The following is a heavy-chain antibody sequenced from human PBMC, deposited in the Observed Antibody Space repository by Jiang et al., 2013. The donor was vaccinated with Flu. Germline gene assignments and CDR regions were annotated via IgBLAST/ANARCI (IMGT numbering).Heavy chain of an antibody. V-gene: IGHV3-9*01. CDR3: AAGRDGYNTYYYYGMDV. J-gene: IGHJ6*02. CDR2: SGSI. D-gene: IGHD5-24*01. Sequence: SGSIGYADSVKGRFTISRDNAKNSLYLQMNSLRAEDTALYYCAAGRDGYNTYYYYGMDVWGQGTTVTVSS.